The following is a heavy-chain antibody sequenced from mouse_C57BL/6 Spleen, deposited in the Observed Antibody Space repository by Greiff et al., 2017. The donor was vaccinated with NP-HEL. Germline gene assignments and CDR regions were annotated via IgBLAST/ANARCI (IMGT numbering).Heavy chain of an antibody. V-gene: IGHV5-17*01. J-gene: IGHJ2*01. CDR2: ISSGSSTI. D-gene: IGHD1-1*01. CDR1: GFTFSDYG. Sequence: EVKVEESGGGLVKPGGSLKLSCAASGFTFSDYGMHWVRQAPEKGLEWVAYISSGSSTIYYADTVKGRFTISRDNAKNTLFLQMTSLRSEDTAMYYCAREGITTVVAFDYWGQGTTLTVSS. CDR3: AREGITTVVAFDY.